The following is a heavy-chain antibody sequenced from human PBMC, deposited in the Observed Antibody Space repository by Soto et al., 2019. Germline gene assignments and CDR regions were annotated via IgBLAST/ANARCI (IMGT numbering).Heavy chain of an antibody. CDR1: GGTFSSYA. CDR3: ARGEGDYDFWSGYFGY. J-gene: IGHJ4*02. Sequence: QVQLVQSGAEVKKPGSSVKVSCKASGGTFSSYAISWVRQAPGQGLEWMGGIIPIFGTANYAQKFQGRVTITADEYTSTAYMELSSLRSDDTAVYYCARGEGDYDFWSGYFGYWGQGTLVTVSS. V-gene: IGHV1-69*01. D-gene: IGHD3-3*01. CDR2: IIPIFGTA.